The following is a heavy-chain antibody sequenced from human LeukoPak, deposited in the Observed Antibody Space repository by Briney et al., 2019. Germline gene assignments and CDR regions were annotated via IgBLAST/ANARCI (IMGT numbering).Heavy chain of an antibody. D-gene: IGHD3-22*01. Sequence: ASVKVSCKASGYTFAGYYMHWVRQAPGQGLEWMGWINPNSGGTNYAQKFQGRVTMTRDTSISTAYMELSRLRSDDTAVYYCARDSYYYDSSGYYTHFDCWGQGTLVTVSS. CDR2: INPNSGGT. V-gene: IGHV1-2*02. CDR1: GYTFAGYY. J-gene: IGHJ4*02. CDR3: ARDSYYYDSSGYYTHFDC.